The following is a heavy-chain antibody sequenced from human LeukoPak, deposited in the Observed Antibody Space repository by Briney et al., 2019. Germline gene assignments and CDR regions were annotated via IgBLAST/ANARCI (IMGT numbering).Heavy chain of an antibody. CDR3: AKTAFVSGVI. J-gene: IGHJ4*02. CDR2: ITTYNGIA. D-gene: IGHD2-15*01. CDR1: GYTFTGYV. V-gene: IGHV1-18*01. Sequence: ASVKFSCKSSGYTFTGYVISWVRQAPGQGRELVGWITTYNGIAKYEENFQGRVTMTADTSASTAYLELGSLRPDDTAVYYCAKTAFVSGVIWGQGTLVTVSS.